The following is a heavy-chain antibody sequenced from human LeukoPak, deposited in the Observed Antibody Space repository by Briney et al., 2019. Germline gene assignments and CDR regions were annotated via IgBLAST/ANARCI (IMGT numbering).Heavy chain of an antibody. V-gene: IGHV4-59*01. J-gene: IGHJ4*02. Sequence: PSETLSLTCTVSGGSISSYYWSWIRQPPGKGLEWIGYIYYSGSTNYNPSLKSRVTISVDTSKNQFSLKPSSVTAADTAVYYCARSNWNELDYWGQGTLVTVSS. D-gene: IGHD1-20*01. CDR3: ARSNWNELDY. CDR1: GGSISSYY. CDR2: IYYSGST.